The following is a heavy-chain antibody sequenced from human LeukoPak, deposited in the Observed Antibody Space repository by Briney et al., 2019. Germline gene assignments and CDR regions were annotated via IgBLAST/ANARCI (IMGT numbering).Heavy chain of an antibody. D-gene: IGHD5-18*01. CDR3: ARLRRGYSYGTFDY. J-gene: IGHJ4*02. V-gene: IGHV1-18*01. CDR1: GYTFTSYG. Sequence: ASVKVSXKASGYTFTSYGISWVRQAPGQGLEWMGWISAYNGNTNYAQKLQGRVTMTTDTSTSTAYMELRSLRSDDTAVYYCARLRRGYSYGTFDYWGQGTLVTVSS. CDR2: ISAYNGNT.